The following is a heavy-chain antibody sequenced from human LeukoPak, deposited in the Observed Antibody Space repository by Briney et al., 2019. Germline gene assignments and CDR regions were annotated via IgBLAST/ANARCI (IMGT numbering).Heavy chain of an antibody. D-gene: IGHD3-10*01. J-gene: IGHJ4*02. CDR1: GFTSSSYW. CDR3: ARAGLWFGAPWD. CDR2: IKQDGSEK. Sequence: GGSLRLSCAASGFTSSSYWMSWVRQAPGKGLEWVANIKQDGSEKYYVDSVKGRFTISRDNAKNSLYLQMNSLRAEDTAVYYCARAGLWFGAPWDWGQGTLVTVSS. V-gene: IGHV3-7*03.